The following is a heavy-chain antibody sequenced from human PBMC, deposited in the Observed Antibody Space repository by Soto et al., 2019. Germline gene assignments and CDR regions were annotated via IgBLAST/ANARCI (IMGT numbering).Heavy chain of an antibody. CDR2: IYPGDSDT. CDR3: ASGAPIAAAATSPRFRAFDI. D-gene: IGHD6-13*01. V-gene: IGHV5-51*01. CDR1: GYSFTSYW. J-gene: IGHJ3*02. Sequence: GESLKISCNGSGYSFTSYWIGWVRQMPGKGLEWRGIIYPGDSDTRDSPSFKGQVTISADKSISTAYLTWSSLKAADTAMYYCASGAPIAAAATSPRFRAFDIWGQGTMVTVSS.